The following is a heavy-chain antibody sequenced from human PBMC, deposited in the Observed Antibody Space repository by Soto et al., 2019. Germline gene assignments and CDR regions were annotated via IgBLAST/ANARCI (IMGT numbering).Heavy chain of an antibody. J-gene: IGHJ4*02. CDR3: ARGVHYDSSGYYYFY. Sequence: ASVKVSCKASGYTFTSYGISWVRQAPGQGLEWMGWISAYNGNTNYAQKLQGRVTMTTDTSTSTAYMELRSLRSDDTAVYYCARGVHYDSSGYYYFYWCQGTLGTVSS. D-gene: IGHD3-22*01. V-gene: IGHV1-18*01. CDR1: GYTFTSYG. CDR2: ISAYNGNT.